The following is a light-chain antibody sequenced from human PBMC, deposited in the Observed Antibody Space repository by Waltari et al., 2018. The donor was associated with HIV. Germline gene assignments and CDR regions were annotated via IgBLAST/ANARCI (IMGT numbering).Light chain of an antibody. CDR1: SSDVGGYNL. V-gene: IGLV2-23*02. CDR3: CAYAGSTTYVI. J-gene: IGLJ2*01. Sequence: QSALTQPASVSGSPGQSITISCTGTSSDVGGYNLVHWYQQHPGKAPKLMIYEVSKRPSGVSNRFSGSKSGNTASLTISGLQAEDEADYYCCAYAGSTTYVIFGGGTKLTVL. CDR2: EVS.